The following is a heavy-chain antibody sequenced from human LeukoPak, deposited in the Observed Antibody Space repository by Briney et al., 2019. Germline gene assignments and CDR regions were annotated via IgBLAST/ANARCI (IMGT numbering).Heavy chain of an antibody. CDR3: ASSKERNRAYSNCAYYYYYMDV. D-gene: IGHD4-11*01. Sequence: GGSLRLSCAASGFTFSSYAMHWVRQAPGKGLEWVAVISYDGSNKYYADSVKGRFTISRDNSKNTLYLQMNSLRAEDTAVYYCASSKERNRAYSNCAYYYYYMDVWGKGTTVTVSS. V-gene: IGHV3-30*04. CDR1: GFTFSSYA. J-gene: IGHJ6*03. CDR2: ISYDGSNK.